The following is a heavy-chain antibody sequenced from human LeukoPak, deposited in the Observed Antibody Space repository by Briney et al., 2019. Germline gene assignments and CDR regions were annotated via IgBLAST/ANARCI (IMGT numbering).Heavy chain of an antibody. CDR3: ARDSEGYGGTDGGFDY. CDR2: INAGNGNT. Sequence: GASVKVSCKASGYTFTSYAMHWVRQAPGQGLEWMGWINAGNGNTKYSQEFQGRVTITRDTSASAAYMELSRLRSDDTAVYYCARDSEGYGGTDGGFDYWGQGTLVTVSS. D-gene: IGHD4-23*01. V-gene: IGHV1-3*01. CDR1: GYTFTSYA. J-gene: IGHJ4*02.